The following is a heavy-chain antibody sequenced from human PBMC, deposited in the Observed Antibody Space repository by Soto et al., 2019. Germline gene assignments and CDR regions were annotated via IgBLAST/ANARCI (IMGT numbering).Heavy chain of an antibody. J-gene: IGHJ4*02. D-gene: IGHD3-10*01. V-gene: IGHV4-38-2*02. CDR2: IYHSGST. CDR1: GYSISSGYY. Sequence: SETLSLTXAVSGYSISSGYYWGWIRQPPGKGLEWIGSIYHSGSTYYNPSLKSRVTISVDTSKNQFSLKLSSVTAADTAVYYCAREFQGSYFDYWGQGTLVTVSS. CDR3: AREFQGSYFDY.